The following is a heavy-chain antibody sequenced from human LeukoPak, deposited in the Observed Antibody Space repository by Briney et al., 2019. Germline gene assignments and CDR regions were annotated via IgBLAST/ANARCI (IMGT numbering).Heavy chain of an antibody. J-gene: IGHJ4*02. CDR3: ARQEYSSSYKFRYFDY. CDR2: IYPGDSDT. V-gene: IGHV5-51*01. CDR1: GYSFTSYW. D-gene: IGHD6-6*01. Sequence: GESLKISCKGSGYSFTSYWIGWVRQMPGKGLEWMGIIYPGDSDTRYSPSFQGQVTISADKSISTAYLQWSSLKASDTAMYYCARQEYSSSYKFRYFDYWGQGTLVTVSS.